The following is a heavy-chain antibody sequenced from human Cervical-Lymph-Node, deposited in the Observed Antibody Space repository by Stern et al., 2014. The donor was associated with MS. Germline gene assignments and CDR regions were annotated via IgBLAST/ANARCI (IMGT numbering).Heavy chain of an antibody. J-gene: IGHJ4*02. D-gene: IGHD1-26*01. V-gene: IGHV1-46*01. CDR3: ARGHRRNIVGAVPYYFDY. Sequence: VQLVESGAEVVKPGASVKISCKTSGYTFTSYYLHWVRQATGQGLEWMGMIDPSGGSTTYAQQFQGRVTVTRDTSTSAVYMELSSLRSEDTAFYSCARGHRRNIVGAVPYYFDYWGQGTLVTVSS. CDR2: IDPSGGST. CDR1: GYTFTSYY.